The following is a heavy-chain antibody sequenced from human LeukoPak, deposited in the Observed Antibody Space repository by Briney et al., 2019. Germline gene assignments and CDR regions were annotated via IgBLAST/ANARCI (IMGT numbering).Heavy chain of an antibody. V-gene: IGHV1-18*01. J-gene: IGHJ4*02. Sequence: ASVKVSCKASGGTFSSYAISWVRQAPGQGLEWMGWISGHNGNTNYAQNFQGRVTMTTDTPTSTAYMEVRSLRSDDTAVYYCARDGVAGGYFDYWGQGNLVTVSS. CDR1: GGTFSSYA. D-gene: IGHD1-14*01. CDR2: ISGHNGNT. CDR3: ARDGVAGGYFDY.